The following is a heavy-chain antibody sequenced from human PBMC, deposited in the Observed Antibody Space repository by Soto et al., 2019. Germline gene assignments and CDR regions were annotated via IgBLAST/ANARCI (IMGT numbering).Heavy chain of an antibody. D-gene: IGHD3-10*01. CDR2: IYYSGST. J-gene: IGHJ6*02. CDR1: GGSISSGGYY. V-gene: IGHV4-31*03. CDR3: ARTDGSGGDV. Sequence: TLSLTCTVSGGSISSGGYYWSWIRQHPGKGLEWIGYIYYSGSTYYNPSLKSRVTISVDTSKNQFPLKLSSVTAADTAVYYCARTDGSGGDVWGQGTTVTVSS.